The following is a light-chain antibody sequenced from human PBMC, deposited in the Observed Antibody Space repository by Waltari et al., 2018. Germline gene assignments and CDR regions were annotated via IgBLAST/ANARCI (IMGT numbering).Light chain of an antibody. J-gene: IGKJ4*01. V-gene: IGKV3-20*01. Sequence: EIVLTQSPGTLSLSPGERATLSWRASQSVTSISLAWYQEKLGQAPRLLIYGTSTRATGIPDRFSGSGSGTDFTLTISRLEPEDFAVYYCQQYDGEVVTFGGGNKVEI. CDR2: GTS. CDR3: QQYDGEVVT. CDR1: QSVTSIS.